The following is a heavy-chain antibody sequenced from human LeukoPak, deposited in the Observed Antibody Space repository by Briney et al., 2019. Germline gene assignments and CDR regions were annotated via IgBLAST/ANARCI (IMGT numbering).Heavy chain of an antibody. CDR3: ARGVGVVAANHYYYYGMDV. CDR2: IYYSGST. J-gene: IGHJ6*02. D-gene: IGHD2-15*01. V-gene: IGHV4-59*01. CDR1: GGSISSYY. Sequence: PSETLSLTCTVSGGSISSYYWSRIRQPPGKGLEWIGYIYYSGSTNYNPSLKSRVTISVDTSKNQFSLKLSSVTAADTAVYYCARGVGVVAANHYYYYGMDVWGQGTTVTVSS.